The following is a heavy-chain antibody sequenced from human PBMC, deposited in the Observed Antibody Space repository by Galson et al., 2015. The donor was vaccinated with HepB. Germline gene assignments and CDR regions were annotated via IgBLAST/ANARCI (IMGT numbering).Heavy chain of an antibody. J-gene: IGHJ3*02. CDR3: AIGFWSGYSSQAFDI. Sequence: SCKASVGTFSSYAISWVRQAPGQGLEWMGGIIPIFGTANYAQKFQGRVTITADESTSTAYMELSSLRSEDTAVYYCAIGFWSGYSSQAFDIWGQGTMLTVSS. D-gene: IGHD3-3*01. CDR2: IIPIFGTA. V-gene: IGHV1-69*01. CDR1: VGTFSSYA.